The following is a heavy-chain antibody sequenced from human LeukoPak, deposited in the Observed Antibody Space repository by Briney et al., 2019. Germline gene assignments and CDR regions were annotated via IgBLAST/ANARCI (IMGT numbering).Heavy chain of an antibody. D-gene: IGHD2-8*01. CDR2: IKQDGSEK. CDR3: ARGCTNGVCPLFDY. V-gene: IGHV3-7*01. CDR1: GFTSSSYW. Sequence: PGGSLRLSCAASGFTSSSYWMSWLRQAPGKGLEWVANIKQDGSEKYYVDSVKGRFTISRDNAKNSLYLQMNSLRAEDTAVYYCARGCTNGVCPLFDYWGQGTLVTVSS. J-gene: IGHJ4*02.